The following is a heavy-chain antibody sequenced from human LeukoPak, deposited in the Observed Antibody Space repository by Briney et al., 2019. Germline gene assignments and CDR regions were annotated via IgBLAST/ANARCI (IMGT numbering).Heavy chain of an antibody. CDR2: IYYSGST. CDR3: ARHARVRGVIHY. CDR1: GGSISSSSYY. V-gene: IGHV4-39*07. Sequence: SETLSLTCTVSGGSISSSSYYWGWIRQPPGKGLEWIGSIYYSGSTYYNPSLKSRVTISVDTSKNQFSLKLSSVTAADTAVYYCARHARVRGVIHYWGQGTLVTVSS. D-gene: IGHD3-10*01. J-gene: IGHJ4*02.